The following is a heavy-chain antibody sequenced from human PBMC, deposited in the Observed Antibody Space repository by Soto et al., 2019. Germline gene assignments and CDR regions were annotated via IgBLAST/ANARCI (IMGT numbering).Heavy chain of an antibody. Sequence: QVQLVQSGAEVKKPGSSVKVSCKASGGTFSSYAISWVRQAPGQGLEWMGGIIPILGTANYAQKFQGRVTITXXEXTXXAYMELSSLRSEDTAVYYCARGAMGYYYYYYGMDVWGQGTTVTVSS. J-gene: IGHJ6*02. CDR1: GGTFSSYA. CDR3: ARGAMGYYYYYYGMDV. D-gene: IGHD1-26*01. CDR2: IIPILGTA. V-gene: IGHV1-69*05.